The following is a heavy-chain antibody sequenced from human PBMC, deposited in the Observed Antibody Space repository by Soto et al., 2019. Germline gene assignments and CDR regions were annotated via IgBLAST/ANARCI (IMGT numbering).Heavy chain of an antibody. CDR2: IYYSGST. CDR1: GGSISSYY. J-gene: IGHJ4*02. CDR3: ARRYGASFDY. Sequence: SETLSLTCTVSGGSISSYYWSWSRQPPGKGLEWIGYIYYSGSTNYNPSLKSRVTISVDTSKNQFSLKLSSVTAADTAVYYCARRYGASFDYWGQGTLVTVSS. D-gene: IGHD4-17*01. V-gene: IGHV4-59*01.